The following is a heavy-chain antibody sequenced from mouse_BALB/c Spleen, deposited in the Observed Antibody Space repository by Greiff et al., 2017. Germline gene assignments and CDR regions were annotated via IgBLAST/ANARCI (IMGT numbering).Heavy chain of an antibody. J-gene: IGHJ2*01. V-gene: IGHV1S56*01. CDR2: IYPGNVNT. CDR1: GYTFTSYY. D-gene: IGHD1-1*01. CDR3: AKGISYYYGDY. Sequence: QVQLQQSGPELVKPGASVRISCKASGYTFTSYYIHWVKQRPGQGLEWIGWIYPGNVNTKYNEKFKGKATLTADKSSSTAYMQLSSLTSEDSAVYFCAKGISYYYGDYWGQGTTLTVSS.